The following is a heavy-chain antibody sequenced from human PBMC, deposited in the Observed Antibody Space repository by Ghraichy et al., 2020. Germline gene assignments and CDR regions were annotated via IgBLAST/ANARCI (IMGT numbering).Heavy chain of an antibody. Sequence: GGSLRLSCTASGFIFSSYWMSWVRQAPGKGLEWVANIKQDGSEKYYVESVKGRFTISRDNAKNSLYLQMNSLRAEDTDVYYCARDQIMFGGVTPGGYWGQGTLVTVSS. D-gene: IGHD3-16*01. CDR3: ARDQIMFGGVTPGGY. J-gene: IGHJ4*02. CDR2: IKQDGSEK. CDR1: GFIFSSYW. V-gene: IGHV3-7*03.